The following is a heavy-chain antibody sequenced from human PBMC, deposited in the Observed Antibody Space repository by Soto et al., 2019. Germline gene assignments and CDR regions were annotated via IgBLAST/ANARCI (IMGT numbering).Heavy chain of an antibody. Sequence: QVQLVESGGGVVQPGRSLRLSCAASGFTFSSYGMHWVRQAPGKGLEWVAVISYDGSNKYYADSVKGRFTISRDNSKNTLYLQMNSLRAEDTAVYYCASELEHYNYYGMDVWGQGTTVTVSS. D-gene: IGHD1-1*01. V-gene: IGHV3-30*03. CDR3: ASELEHYNYYGMDV. CDR2: ISYDGSNK. CDR1: GFTFSSYG. J-gene: IGHJ6*02.